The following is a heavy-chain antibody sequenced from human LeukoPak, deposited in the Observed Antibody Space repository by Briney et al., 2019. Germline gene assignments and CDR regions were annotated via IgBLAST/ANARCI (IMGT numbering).Heavy chain of an antibody. Sequence: ASVKVSCKASGFTFTNYHLHWVRQAPGQGLEWVALIRGTGDSPDYAQKFQGRVTVTCDTSTNTLYLELRSLKLEDTALYYCARAPAGTLDFWGQGTLVTVSS. J-gene: IGHJ4*02. CDR3: ARAPAGTLDF. CDR1: GFTFTNYH. D-gene: IGHD6-13*01. CDR2: IRGTGDSP. V-gene: IGHV1-46*01.